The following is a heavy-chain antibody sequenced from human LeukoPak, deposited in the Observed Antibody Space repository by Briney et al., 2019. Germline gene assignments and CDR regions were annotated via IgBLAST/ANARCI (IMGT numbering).Heavy chain of an antibody. CDR3: AKDILAAGLFFDY. D-gene: IGHD6-13*01. CDR1: GFIFSDYY. V-gene: IGHV3-11*01. J-gene: IGHJ4*02. CDR2: ISNKGSSSTT. Sequence: PGGSLRLSCAASGFIFSDYYMGWVRQAPGKGLEWVSYISNKGSSSTTYYADSVKGRFTNSRDDAQNSLYLQMNSLRADDTAVYYCAKDILAAGLFFDYWGQGILVTVSS.